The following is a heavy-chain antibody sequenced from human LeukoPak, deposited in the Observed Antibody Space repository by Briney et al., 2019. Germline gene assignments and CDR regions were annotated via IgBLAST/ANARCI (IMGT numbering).Heavy chain of an antibody. D-gene: IGHD3-9*01. Sequence: SETLSLTCTVSGGSIGSYYWSWIRQPPGKGLEWIGYIYYSGSTSYNPSLKSRVTISVDTSKNQFSLKLSSVTAADTAVYYCARGLPNYDILTGYRGYYFDYWGQGTLVTVSS. V-gene: IGHV4-59*01. J-gene: IGHJ4*02. CDR3: ARGLPNYDILTGYRGYYFDY. CDR2: IYYSGST. CDR1: GGSIGSYY.